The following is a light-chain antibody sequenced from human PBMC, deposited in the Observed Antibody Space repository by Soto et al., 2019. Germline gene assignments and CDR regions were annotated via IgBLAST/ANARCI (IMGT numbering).Light chain of an antibody. CDR1: QGISSY. V-gene: IGKV1-8*01. Sequence: IQLTQSPSSLSASVGDRVTITCRASQGISSYLAWYQQKPGKAPRLLIYAASSLQSGVPSRFSGSGSGTDFTLTISCLQSEDFAAYYCQQYYSLPRTFGQGTKVDI. CDR3: QQYYSLPRT. CDR2: AAS. J-gene: IGKJ1*01.